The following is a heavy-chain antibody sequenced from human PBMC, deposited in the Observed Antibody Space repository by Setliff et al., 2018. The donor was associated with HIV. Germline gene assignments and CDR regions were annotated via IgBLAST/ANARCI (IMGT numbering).Heavy chain of an antibody. CDR1: GGSISSGAYY. Sequence: SETLSLTWTFSGGSISSGAYYWGWIRQPPGKGLEWIGSIYYSGRTYYNPSLKSRLTISVDTSKNHFSLPLNSVTAADTAVYYCARHPSYSSDHPPLYFDYWGQGTLVTVSS. CDR3: ARHPSYSSDHPPLYFDY. CDR2: IYYSGRT. D-gene: IGHD6-19*01. J-gene: IGHJ4*02. V-gene: IGHV4-39*01.